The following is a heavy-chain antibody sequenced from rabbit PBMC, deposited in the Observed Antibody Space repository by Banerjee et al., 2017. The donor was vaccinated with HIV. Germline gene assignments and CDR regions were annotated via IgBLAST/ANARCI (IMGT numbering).Heavy chain of an antibody. CDR1: GFDFSSNV. Sequence: QQHLVESGGGLVQPEGSLTLTCKASGFDFSSNVMCWVRQAPGKGPEWIACIDNGDGSTYYANWLNGRFTISRSTSLNTVTLQMTSLTAADTATYFCARGGMSYSFNLWGPGTLVTVS. CDR3: ARGGMSYSFNL. CDR2: IDNGDGST. D-gene: IGHD5-1*01. V-gene: IGHV1S47*01. J-gene: IGHJ4*01.